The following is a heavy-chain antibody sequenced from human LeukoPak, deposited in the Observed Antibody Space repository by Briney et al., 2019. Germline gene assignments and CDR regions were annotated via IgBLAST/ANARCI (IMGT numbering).Heavy chain of an antibody. CDR2: INWNGGST. CDR3: ARGATGEGIGFFDY. CDR1: GFTFDDYG. D-gene: IGHD3-16*01. V-gene: IGHV3-20*04. J-gene: IGHJ4*02. Sequence: PGGSLRLSCAASGFTFDDYGMSWVRQAPGKGLEWVSGINWNGGSTGYADSVKGRFTISRDNAKNSLYLQMNSLRAEDTAVYYCARGATGEGIGFFDYWGQGTLVTVSS.